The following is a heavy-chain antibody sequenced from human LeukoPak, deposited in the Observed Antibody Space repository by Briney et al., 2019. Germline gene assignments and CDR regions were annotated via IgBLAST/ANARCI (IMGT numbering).Heavy chain of an antibody. D-gene: IGHD3-9*01. CDR1: GGSISRYS. J-gene: IGHJ4*02. CDR3: ARSPGYYFDY. Sequence: SETLSLTCTVSGGSISRYSWSWIRQPPGEGLEWIGYINYIGSTNYNPSLKSRVTISVDTSRNQFSLKLSSVTAADTAVYYCARSPGYYFDYWGQGTLVTVSS. CDR2: INYIGST. V-gene: IGHV4-59*01.